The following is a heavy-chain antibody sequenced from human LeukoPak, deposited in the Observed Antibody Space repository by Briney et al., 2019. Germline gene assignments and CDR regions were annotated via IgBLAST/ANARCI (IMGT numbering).Heavy chain of an antibody. Sequence: GGSLRLSCAASGFTFSSYSMTWVRQAPGKGLEWVSSISSSSSYIYYADSVKGRFTISRDNAKNSLYLQMNSLRAEDTAVYYCARSGLGDYFDYWGQGTLVTVSS. D-gene: IGHD2-15*01. V-gene: IGHV3-21*01. CDR1: GFTFSSYS. CDR2: ISSSSSYI. CDR3: ARSGLGDYFDY. J-gene: IGHJ4*02.